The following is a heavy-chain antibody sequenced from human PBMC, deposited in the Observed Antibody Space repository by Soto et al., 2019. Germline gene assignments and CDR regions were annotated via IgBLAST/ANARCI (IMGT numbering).Heavy chain of an antibody. J-gene: IGHJ6*02. CDR1: GFTFSSYA. V-gene: IGHV3-30-3*01. D-gene: IGHD4-4*01. Sequence: PGGFLRLSCAVCGFTFSSYAMHWVRQDPGKGLEWVAVISYDGSNKYYADSVKGRFTISRDNSKNTLYLQMNSLRAEDTAVYYCARDGLLTVTTGKRYYYYYGMDVWGQGTTVTVSS. CDR3: ARDGLLTVTTGKRYYYYYGMDV. CDR2: ISYDGSNK.